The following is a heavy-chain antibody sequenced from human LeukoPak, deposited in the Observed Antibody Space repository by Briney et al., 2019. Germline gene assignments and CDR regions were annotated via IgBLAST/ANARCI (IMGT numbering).Heavy chain of an antibody. CDR2: INSDGGDT. CDR1: GFTFSNYW. CDR3: VRDNYGVDY. J-gene: IGHJ4*02. Sequence: EGSLRLSCAASGFTFSNYWMQWVRQAPGKGLVWVSHINSDGGDTTYADSVKGRFTISRDNAKNTLYLQMNSLRAEDTAVYYCVRDNYGVDYWGQGTLVTVSS. D-gene: IGHD4-11*01. V-gene: IGHV3-74*01.